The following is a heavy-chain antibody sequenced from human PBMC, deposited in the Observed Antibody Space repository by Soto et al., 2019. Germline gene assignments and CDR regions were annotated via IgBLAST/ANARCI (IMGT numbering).Heavy chain of an antibody. CDR3: ARDVGGFDY. J-gene: IGHJ4*02. Sequence: GASVKVSCKASGGTFSSYTISWVRQAPGQGLEWMGRIIPILGIANYAQKFQGRVTITRDTSASTAYMELSSLRSEDTAVYYCARDVGGFDYWGQGTLVTVSS. V-gene: IGHV1-69*04. D-gene: IGHD1-26*01. CDR1: GGTFSSYT. CDR2: IIPILGIA.